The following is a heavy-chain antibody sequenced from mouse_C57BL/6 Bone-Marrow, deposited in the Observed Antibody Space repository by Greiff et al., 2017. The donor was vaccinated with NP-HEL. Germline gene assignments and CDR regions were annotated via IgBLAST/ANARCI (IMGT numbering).Heavy chain of an antibody. J-gene: IGHJ2*02. CDR1: GYTFTSYW. Sequence: QVQLQQPGAELVMPGASVKLSCKASGYTFTSYWMHWVKQRPGQGLEWIGEIDPSDSYTNYNQKFKGKSTLTVDKSSSTAYMQLSSLTSEDSAVYSCARSLFITTVVATDYWGQGTSLTVSS. V-gene: IGHV1-69*01. D-gene: IGHD1-1*01. CDR3: ARSLFITTVVATDY. CDR2: IDPSDSYT.